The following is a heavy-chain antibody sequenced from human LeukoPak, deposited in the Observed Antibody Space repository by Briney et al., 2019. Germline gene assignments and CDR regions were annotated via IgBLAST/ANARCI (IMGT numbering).Heavy chain of an antibody. CDR3: ASGSGSYPFDY. CDR1: GGTFSSYA. D-gene: IGHD3-10*01. CDR2: IIPIFGAA. V-gene: IGHV1-69*13. Sequence: SVTVSCKASGGTFSSYAISWVRQAPGQGLEWMGGIIPIFGAANYAQKFQGRVTITADESTSTAYMELSSLRSEDTAVYYCASGSGSYPFDYWGQGTLVTVSS. J-gene: IGHJ4*02.